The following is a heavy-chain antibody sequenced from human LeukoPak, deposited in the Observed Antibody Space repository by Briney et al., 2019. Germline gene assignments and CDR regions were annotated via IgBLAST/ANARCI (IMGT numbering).Heavy chain of an antibody. D-gene: IGHD3-10*01. V-gene: IGHV3-23*01. CDR1: GFTLSSYA. CDR3: AKDRTMGTFDY. Sequence: GGSLRLPCAASGFTLSSYAMSWVRQAPGKGLEWVSAISGSGGSTYYADSVKGRFTISRDNSKNTLYLQMNSLRAEDTAVYYCAKDRTMGTFDYWGQGTLVTVSS. J-gene: IGHJ4*02. CDR2: ISGSGGST.